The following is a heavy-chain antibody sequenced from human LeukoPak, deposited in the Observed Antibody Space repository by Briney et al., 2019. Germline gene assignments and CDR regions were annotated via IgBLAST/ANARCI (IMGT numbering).Heavy chain of an antibody. J-gene: IGHJ5*02. CDR1: GYTFTAYY. CDR2: INPNSGGT. CDR3: ARERGWFDP. V-gene: IGHV1-2*02. Sequence: ASVKVPCKASGYTFTAYYMHWVRQAPRQGLEWMGWINPNSGGTRYAQTFQGRVTMTRDTSISTAYMELSRLRSDDTAVYYCARERGWFDPWGQGTLVTVSS.